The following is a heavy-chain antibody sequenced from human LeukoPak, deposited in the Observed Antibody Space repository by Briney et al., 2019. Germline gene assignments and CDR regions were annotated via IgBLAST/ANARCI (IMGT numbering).Heavy chain of an antibody. CDR2: ISSSGSTI. Sequence: PGGSLRLSCAASGFTFSDYYMSWIRQAPGKGLEWVSYISSSGSTIYYADSVKGRFTISRDNAKNSLYLQMNSLRAEDTAVYYCAGKGSSGWYSPLYYTDVWGKGTTVTVSS. CDR3: AGKGSSGWYSPLYYTDV. V-gene: IGHV3-11*04. D-gene: IGHD6-19*01. CDR1: GFTFSDYY. J-gene: IGHJ6*03.